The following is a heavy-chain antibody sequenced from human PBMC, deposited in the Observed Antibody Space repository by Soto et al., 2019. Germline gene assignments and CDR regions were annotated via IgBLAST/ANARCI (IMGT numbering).Heavy chain of an antibody. Sequence: SETLSLTCTVSGGSISSGGYYWSWIRQHPGKGLEWIGYIYYSGSTYYNPSLKSRVTISVDTSKNQFSLKLSSVTAADTAVYYCARAQDYDYVWGSYSYPYDAFDIWGQGTMVTVSS. V-gene: IGHV4-31*03. CDR2: IYYSGST. CDR1: GGSISSGGYY. J-gene: IGHJ3*02. CDR3: ARAQDYDYVWGSYSYPYDAFDI. D-gene: IGHD3-16*02.